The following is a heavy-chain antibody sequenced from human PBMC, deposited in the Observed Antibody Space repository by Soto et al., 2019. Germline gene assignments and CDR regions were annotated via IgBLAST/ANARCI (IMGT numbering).Heavy chain of an antibody. V-gene: IGHV1-69*06. Sequence: SVKVSCKASGGTFSSYAISWVRQAPGQGLEWMGGIIPIFGTANYAQKFQGRVTITADTSTSTAYMELSSLRSEDTAVYYCASETYYYDSSGYAQGSFDYWGQGTLVTVSS. CDR3: ASETYYYDSSGYAQGSFDY. D-gene: IGHD3-22*01. CDR2: IIPIFGTA. CDR1: GGTFSSYA. J-gene: IGHJ4*02.